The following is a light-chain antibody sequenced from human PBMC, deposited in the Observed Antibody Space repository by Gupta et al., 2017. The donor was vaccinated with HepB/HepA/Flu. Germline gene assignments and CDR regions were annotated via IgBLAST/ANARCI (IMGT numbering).Light chain of an antibody. Sequence: EIVMTQSPATLSVSPGDRATLSCRASQSVSSNLAWYQQKPGQAPRLLIYGASTRATGIPARFSGSGSGTELTLTISSLQSEDFAVYYCQQDNNWPRTFGQGTKVEIK. CDR1: QSVSSN. J-gene: IGKJ1*01. V-gene: IGKV3-15*01. CDR2: GAS. CDR3: QQDNNWPRT.